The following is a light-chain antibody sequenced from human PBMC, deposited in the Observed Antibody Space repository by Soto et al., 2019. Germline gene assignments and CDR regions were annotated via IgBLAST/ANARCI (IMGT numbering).Light chain of an antibody. CDR3: QHYHNWPPQYT. CDR1: QSVASN. CDR2: GAS. J-gene: IGKJ2*01. V-gene: IGKV3-15*01. Sequence: EIVMTQSPASLSVSPGDGATLSCRASQSVASNVAWYQQKPGQGPRLLIHGASTRAVGVPARFSGSGSGTDFTLTINSLQSEDFAVYYCQHYHNWPPQYTFGQGTKLQIK.